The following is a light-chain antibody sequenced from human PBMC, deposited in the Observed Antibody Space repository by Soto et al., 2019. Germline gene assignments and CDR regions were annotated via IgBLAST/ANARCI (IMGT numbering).Light chain of an antibody. CDR3: QHYYGYSRT. J-gene: IGKJ2*01. V-gene: IGKV1-5*03. Sequence: DIQMTQSPSTLSASVGDRVTITCRASQSIDIWLGWYQQKPGKAPKHLIYKATNLESGVPSRFSGSGSGKEFTLTISSLQPDDSATYYCQHYYGYSRTFGQGTKMEI. CDR2: KAT. CDR1: QSIDIW.